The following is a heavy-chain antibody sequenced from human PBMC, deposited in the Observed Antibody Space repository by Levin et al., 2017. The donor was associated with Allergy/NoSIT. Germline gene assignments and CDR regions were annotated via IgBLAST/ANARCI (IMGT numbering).Heavy chain of an antibody. CDR1: GFTFSSYW. Sequence: GGSLRLSCVASGFTFSSYWMSWVRQAPGKGLEWVANIKEDGSEKHYVDSVRGRFTISRDNAKNSVYLQMNSLRVEDTAVYFCAKDWSHSLDHWGQGNLVTVSS. CDR2: IKEDGSEK. J-gene: IGHJ4*02. D-gene: IGHD3-3*01. CDR3: AKDWSHSLDH. V-gene: IGHV3-7*04.